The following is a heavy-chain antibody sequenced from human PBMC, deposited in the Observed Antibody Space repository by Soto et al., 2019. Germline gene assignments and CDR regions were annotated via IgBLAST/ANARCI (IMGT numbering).Heavy chain of an antibody. D-gene: IGHD2-8*01. J-gene: IGHJ6*02. CDR2: IYASEST. CDR3: ARLGGYCTTSCYGYYAMDV. CDR1: GGSVSSNSYS. V-gene: IGHV4-39*01. Sequence: PSETLSLTCTVSGGSVSSNSYSWGWIRQSPGKGLEWIATIYASESTYYNPSLLSRVTISVDTSKNQFSLKVSSVTAADTALYYCARLGGYCTTSCYGYYAMDVWGQGTTVTVSS.